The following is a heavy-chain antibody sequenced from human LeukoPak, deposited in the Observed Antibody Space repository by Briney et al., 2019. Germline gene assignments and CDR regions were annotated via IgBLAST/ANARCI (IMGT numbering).Heavy chain of an antibody. CDR3: ASVGYSSSWYSSYYYYYMDV. CDR2: IIPIFGTA. D-gene: IGHD6-13*01. Sequence: SVKVSCKASGGTFSSYAISWVRQAPGQGLEWMGGIIPIFGTANYAQKFQGRVTITADESTSTAYMELSSLRSEDTAVYYCASVGYSSSWYSSYYYYYMDVWGKGTTVTVSS. J-gene: IGHJ6*03. CDR1: GGTFSSYA. V-gene: IGHV1-69*13.